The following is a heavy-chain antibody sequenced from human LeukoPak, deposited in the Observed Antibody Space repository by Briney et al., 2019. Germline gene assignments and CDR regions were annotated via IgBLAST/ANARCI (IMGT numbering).Heavy chain of an antibody. CDR2: ISSSGTTI. CDR1: GFTFSSYE. J-gene: IGHJ6*02. D-gene: IGHD5-24*01. V-gene: IGHV3-48*03. CDR3: ARDSTMAV. Sequence: GGSLRLSCAASGFTFSSYEMNWVRQAPGKGLEWISYISSSGTTIYYADSVKGRFTISRDNAKNSVYLQMNSLRAEDTAVYYCARDSTMAVWGQGTTVTVSS.